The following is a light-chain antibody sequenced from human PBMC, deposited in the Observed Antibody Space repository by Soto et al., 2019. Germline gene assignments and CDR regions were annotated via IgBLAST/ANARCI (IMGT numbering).Light chain of an antibody. CDR2: DVT. CDR1: SSDVGGYNY. V-gene: IGLV2-11*01. Sequence: ALPQPRSVSGSPGQSVTISCTGTSSDVGGYNYVSWYQQHPGKAPELMIYDVTKRPSGVPDRFSGSKSGNTASLTISGLQAEDEADYYCCSYVGTDTYSFGTGTKVTVL. CDR3: CSYVGTDTYS. J-gene: IGLJ1*01.